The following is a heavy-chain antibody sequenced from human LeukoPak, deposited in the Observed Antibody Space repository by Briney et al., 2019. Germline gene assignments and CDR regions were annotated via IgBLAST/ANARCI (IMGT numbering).Heavy chain of an antibody. V-gene: IGHV3-74*01. D-gene: IGHD6-19*01. CDR2: INTGGSST. CDR3: ARPYSSAWGNALDI. CDR1: GFTLSSSW. Sequence: GGSLRLSCAVSGFTLSSSWMHWVRHAPGKGLVWVSRINTGGSSTAYADSVKGRFTISRDNAENTLYLQMNSLRVEDTAVYYCARPYSSAWGNALDIWGQGTMVTVSS. J-gene: IGHJ3*02.